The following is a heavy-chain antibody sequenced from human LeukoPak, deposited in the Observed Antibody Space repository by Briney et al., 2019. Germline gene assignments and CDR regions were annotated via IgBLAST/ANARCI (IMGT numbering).Heavy chain of an antibody. CDR3: AKCFRGYNYVIFDY. CDR1: GFTFSSYN. Sequence: PGGSLRLSCAASGFTFSSYNMNWVRQAPGKGLEGVSYISGSGGSTDYADSVKGRFTISRDNSNNTLYLQMNSLRAEDTAVYYCAKCFRGYNYVIFDYWGQGTLVTVSS. CDR2: ISGSGGST. V-gene: IGHV3-23*01. D-gene: IGHD5-18*01. J-gene: IGHJ4*02.